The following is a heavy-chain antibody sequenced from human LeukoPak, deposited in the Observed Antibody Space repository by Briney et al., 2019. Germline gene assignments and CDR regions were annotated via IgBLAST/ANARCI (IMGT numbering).Heavy chain of an antibody. CDR3: ARDGTSTDDY. V-gene: IGHV1-18*01. Sequence: ASVKASCKTSGYTFSNFGINWERQAPGQGLEWMGWISGNNDNPNYGQKFQGRFTVTTDSSTSTAYMELRNLRFDDTAVYYCARDGTSTDDYWGQGTLVTVSS. D-gene: IGHD2-2*01. J-gene: IGHJ4*02. CDR2: ISGNNDNP. CDR1: GYTFSNFG.